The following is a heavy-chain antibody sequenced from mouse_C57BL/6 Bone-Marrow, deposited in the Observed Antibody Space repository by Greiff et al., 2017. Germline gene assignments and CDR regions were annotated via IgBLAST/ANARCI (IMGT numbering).Heavy chain of an antibody. V-gene: IGHV1-22*01. CDR3: AGRGAFDY. CDR2: INPNNGGT. Sequence: VHVKQPGPELVKPGASVKMSCKASGYTFTDYNMHWVKQSPGQSLEWIGHINPNNGGTSYNQKFKGKATLTVYKSSSTAYMELRSLTSVEAEVYYCAGRGAFDYWGQGTTRTVSS. CDR1: GYTFTDYN. J-gene: IGHJ2*01.